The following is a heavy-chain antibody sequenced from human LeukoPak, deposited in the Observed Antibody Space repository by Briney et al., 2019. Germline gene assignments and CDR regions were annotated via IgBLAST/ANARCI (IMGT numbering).Heavy chain of an antibody. V-gene: IGHV3-33*01. Sequence: GGSLRLSCAASGFTFSTYGMHWVRQAPGKGLVWVAVIWSDGSNKYYADSVKGRFTISRDNSKNTLYLQMNSLRAEDTAVYYCAGWYYYGSGSYIDYWGQGTLVTVSS. CDR3: AGWYYYGSGSYIDY. CDR2: IWSDGSNK. J-gene: IGHJ4*02. CDR1: GFTFSTYG. D-gene: IGHD3-10*01.